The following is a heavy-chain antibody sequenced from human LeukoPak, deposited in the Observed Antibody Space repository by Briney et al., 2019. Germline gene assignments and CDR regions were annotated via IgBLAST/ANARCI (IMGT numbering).Heavy chain of an antibody. CDR2: INHSGST. CDR1: GGSISSSSYY. J-gene: IGHJ6*02. D-gene: IGHD6-13*01. Sequence: SETLSLTCTVSGGSISSSSYYWGWIRQPPGKGLEWIGEINHSGSTNYNPSLKSRVTISVDTSKNQFSLKLSSVTAADTAVYYCARSGYSSSFYGMDVWGQGTTVTVSS. CDR3: ARSGYSSSFYGMDV. V-gene: IGHV4-39*07.